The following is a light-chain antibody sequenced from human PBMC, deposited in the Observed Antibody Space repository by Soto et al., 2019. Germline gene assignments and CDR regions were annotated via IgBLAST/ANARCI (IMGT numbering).Light chain of an antibody. Sequence: QSALTQPASVSGSPGQSITISCTGTSSDVGAYNFVSWYQQHPGKAPKLMIYDVSTRPSGVSNRFSGSKSANTAYLTISGLQAEDEADYYCISYTRSSTGVFGGGTKVTVL. CDR2: DVS. J-gene: IGLJ2*01. CDR3: ISYTRSSTGV. V-gene: IGLV2-14*01. CDR1: SSDVGAYNF.